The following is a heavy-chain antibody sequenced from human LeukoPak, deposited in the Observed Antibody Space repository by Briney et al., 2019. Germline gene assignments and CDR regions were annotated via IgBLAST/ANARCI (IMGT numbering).Heavy chain of an antibody. CDR1: GFTFNNYA. J-gene: IGHJ4*02. Sequence: PGGSLRLSCSASGFTFNNYAMHWVRPAPGKGLEYVSAITSNGGTTYYGDSVRGRFTISRDNSKNTVSLQMSSLRPEDTAVYYCLKDLTGSGDYWGQGTLVTVSS. CDR3: LKDLTGSGDY. V-gene: IGHV3-64D*06. D-gene: IGHD3-10*01. CDR2: ITSNGGTT.